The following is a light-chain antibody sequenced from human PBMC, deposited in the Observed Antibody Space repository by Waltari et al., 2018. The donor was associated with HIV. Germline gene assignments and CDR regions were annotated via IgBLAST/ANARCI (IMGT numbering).Light chain of an antibody. CDR2: RDY. CDR1: RSNVGRKS. J-gene: IGLJ1*01. Sequence: QSVLTQPPSASGTLGQRVTLSCPGSRSNVGRKSVSWFQQVPGTAPKLLTYRDYQRRSGIPDRFSGSKSGASASLTISGLRSEDEADYYCVAWDDSLSGYVFGTGTKLSVL. V-gene: IGLV1-47*01. CDR3: VAWDDSLSGYV.